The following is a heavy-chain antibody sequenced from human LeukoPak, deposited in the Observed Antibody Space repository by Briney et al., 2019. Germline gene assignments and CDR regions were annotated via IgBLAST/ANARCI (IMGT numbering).Heavy chain of an antibody. CDR3: ARGESIAARGGYYYYYMDV. CDR1: GYTFINYY. J-gene: IGHJ6*03. V-gene: IGHV1-46*01. Sequence: GASVKVSCKASGYTFINYYMQWVRQAPGQGLEWMGIINPRGGSISYAQKFQGRVTMTRDMSTSTFYMELSSLRSEDTAVYYCARGESIAARGGYYYYYMDVWGKGTTVSVSS. D-gene: IGHD6-6*01. CDR2: INPRGGSI.